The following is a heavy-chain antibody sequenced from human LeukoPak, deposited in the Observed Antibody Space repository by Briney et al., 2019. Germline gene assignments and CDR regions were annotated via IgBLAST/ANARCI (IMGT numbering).Heavy chain of an antibody. CDR1: GGTFSSYA. D-gene: IGHD6-13*01. Sequence: GASVKVSCKASGGTFSSYAISWVRQAPGQGLEWMGGIIPIFGTANYAQKFQGRVTITADKSTSTAYMELSSLRSEDTAVYYCARGEGIAAAGTEFDYWGQGTLVTVSS. CDR2: IIPIFGTA. J-gene: IGHJ4*02. CDR3: ARGEGIAAAGTEFDY. V-gene: IGHV1-69*06.